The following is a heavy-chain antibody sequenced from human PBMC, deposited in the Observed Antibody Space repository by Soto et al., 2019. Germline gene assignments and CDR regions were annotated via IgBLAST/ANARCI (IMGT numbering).Heavy chain of an antibody. V-gene: IGHV1-69*01. D-gene: IGHD3-16*01. Sequence: VHLVQSGAEVKKPGSSVKVSCRVSGGSFRDYAISWVRQAPGQGPEWMGGIMAVFGTATYAQRFQGRVTISADESTSTAYMALSSLTSGDAAVYYCATSRGFYAAMDVWGQGTTVSVSS. CDR3: ATSRGFYAAMDV. CDR2: IMAVFGTA. J-gene: IGHJ6*02. CDR1: GGSFRDYA.